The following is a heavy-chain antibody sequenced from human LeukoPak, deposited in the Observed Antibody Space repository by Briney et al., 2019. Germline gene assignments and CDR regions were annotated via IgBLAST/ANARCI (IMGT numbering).Heavy chain of an antibody. Sequence: SVTLSLTCTVSGGSISSSSYYWGWIRQPPGKGLEWIGSIYYSGSTYYNPSLKSRVTISVDTSKNQLSLNLSSVTAADTAVYYCARQYDNSGYYYFDYWGQGTLVTVSS. CDR3: ARQYDNSGYYYFDY. CDR2: IYYSGST. J-gene: IGHJ4*02. D-gene: IGHD3-22*01. V-gene: IGHV4-39*01. CDR1: GGSISSSSYY.